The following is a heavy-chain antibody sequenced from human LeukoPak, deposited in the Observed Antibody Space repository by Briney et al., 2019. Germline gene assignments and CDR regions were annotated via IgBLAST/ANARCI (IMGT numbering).Heavy chain of an antibody. J-gene: IGHJ5*02. V-gene: IGHV4-39*01. CDR1: SGSISSSSYF. CDR3: ARRVSQMAYDFWSGYYNGENNWFDP. D-gene: IGHD3-3*01. Sequence: TSETLSLTCTVSSGSISSSSYFWRWIRQHPGRVLERIESIDYRGSIYYNPSLKSRVTMSVDTSKNQFSLKLSSVTAADTAVYYCARRVSQMAYDFWSGYYNGENNWFDPWGQGTLVTVS. CDR2: IDYRGSI.